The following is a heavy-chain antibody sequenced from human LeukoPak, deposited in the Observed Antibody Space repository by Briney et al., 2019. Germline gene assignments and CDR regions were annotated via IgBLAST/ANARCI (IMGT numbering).Heavy chain of an antibody. CDR1: GFTVSSNY. D-gene: IGHD6-13*01. Sequence: GGSLRLSCAASGFTVSSNYMSWVRQAPGKGLEWVSAISGSGGSTYYADSVKGRFTISRDNSKNTLYLQMNSLRAEDTAVYYCARPHSSSWKFDYWGQGTLVTVSS. CDR3: ARPHSSSWKFDY. CDR2: ISGSGGST. J-gene: IGHJ4*02. V-gene: IGHV3-23*01.